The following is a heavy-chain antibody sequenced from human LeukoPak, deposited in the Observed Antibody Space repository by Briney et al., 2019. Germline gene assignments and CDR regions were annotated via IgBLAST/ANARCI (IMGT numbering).Heavy chain of an antibody. D-gene: IGHD5-18*01. Sequence: SQTLSLTCTVSGGSISSGDYYWTWIRQPPGKGLEWIGYIYYSGSTNYNPSLKSRVTISVDASKNQFSLKLSSVTAADTAVYYCARIGSGYSYGFFDYWGQGTLVTVSS. CDR2: IYYSGST. V-gene: IGHV4-30-4*01. CDR1: GGSISSGDYY. J-gene: IGHJ4*02. CDR3: ARIGSGYSYGFFDY.